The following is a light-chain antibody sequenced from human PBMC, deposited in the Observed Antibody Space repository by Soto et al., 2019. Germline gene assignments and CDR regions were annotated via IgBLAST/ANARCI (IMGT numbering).Light chain of an antibody. J-gene: IGLJ1*01. Sequence: QSVLTQPPSASGTPGQGVTISCSGSTSNIGSNYVYWYQQLPGTAPKLLIYSNNQRPSGVPDRFSGSKSGTSASLAISGLQSEDEADYYCAAWDDSLNAYVFGTGTKVTVL. V-gene: IGLV1-44*01. CDR1: TSNIGSNY. CDR3: AAWDDSLNAYV. CDR2: SNN.